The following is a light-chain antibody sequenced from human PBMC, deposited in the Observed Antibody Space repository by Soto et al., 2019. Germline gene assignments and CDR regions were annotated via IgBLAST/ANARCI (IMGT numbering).Light chain of an antibody. V-gene: IGKV1-39*01. CDR2: GAS. Sequence: DIQMTQSPSSLSASVGDRVTITCRASQSISSYLNWYQQKPGKAPKLLIYGASSLESGVPSRFSGSGSGTDFTPTMSSLQPEDFATYYCQQSYSTPQTFGQGTKVEIK. J-gene: IGKJ1*01. CDR3: QQSYSTPQT. CDR1: QSISSY.